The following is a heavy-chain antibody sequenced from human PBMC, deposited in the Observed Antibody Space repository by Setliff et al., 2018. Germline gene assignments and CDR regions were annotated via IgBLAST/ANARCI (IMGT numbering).Heavy chain of an antibody. V-gene: IGHV7-4-1*02. Sequence: WASVKVSCKASGYTFTTYAVGWMRQAPGQRLEWMGWINTNTGNPSYAQGFTGRFVFSLDTSVSTAYLQISSLKPEDTAVYYCARASRFGTVKWRGDYYMDVWGKGTTVTVS. CDR3: ARASRFGTVKWRGDYYMDV. D-gene: IGHD3-10*01. J-gene: IGHJ6*03. CDR1: GYTFTTYA. CDR2: INTNTGNP.